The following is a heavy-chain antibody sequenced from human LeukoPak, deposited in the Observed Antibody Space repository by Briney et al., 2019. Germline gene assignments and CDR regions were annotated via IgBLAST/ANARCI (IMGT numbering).Heavy chain of an antibody. Sequence: GGSLRLSCTASGFDFSQHGMHWVRQAPDKGLEWVAVIWYDGSNKNYADSVKGRFTISRDNSKNTLYLHMNSLRAEDTAVYYCVRDDPNSGYDCGDYWGQGRVVTVSS. CDR3: VRDDPNSGYDCGDY. CDR1: GFDFSQHG. CDR2: IWYDGSNK. V-gene: IGHV3-33*01. D-gene: IGHD5-12*01. J-gene: IGHJ4*02.